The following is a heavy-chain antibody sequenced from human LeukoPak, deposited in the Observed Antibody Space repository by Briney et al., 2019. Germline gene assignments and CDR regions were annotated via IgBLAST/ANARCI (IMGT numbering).Heavy chain of an antibody. V-gene: IGHV3-23*01. Sequence: PGGSLRLSCAASGFTFSSCAMSWVRQAPGKGLEWVSAISGSGGSTYYADSVKGRFTISRDNSKNTLYLQMNSLRAEDTAVYYCAKDRDSSGYYQGGDFDYWGQGTLVTVSS. J-gene: IGHJ4*02. CDR2: ISGSGGST. D-gene: IGHD3-22*01. CDR3: AKDRDSSGYYQGGDFDY. CDR1: GFTFSSCA.